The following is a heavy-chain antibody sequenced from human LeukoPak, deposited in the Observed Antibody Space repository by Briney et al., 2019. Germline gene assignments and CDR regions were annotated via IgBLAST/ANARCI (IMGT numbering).Heavy chain of an antibody. Sequence: SETLSLTCTVSGGSISSSSYYWGWIRQPPGKGLEWIGSIYYSGSTYYNPSLKSRVTISVDTSKNQFSLKLSSVTAADTAVYYCASVSWVVRNTILGVVILYYFDYWGQGTLVTVSS. CDR3: ASVSWVVRNTILGVVILYYFDY. D-gene: IGHD3-3*01. J-gene: IGHJ4*02. CDR2: IYYSGST. V-gene: IGHV4-39*07. CDR1: GGSISSSSYY.